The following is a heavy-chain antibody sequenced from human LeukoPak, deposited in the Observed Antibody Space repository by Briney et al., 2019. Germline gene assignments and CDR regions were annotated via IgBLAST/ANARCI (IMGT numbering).Heavy chain of an antibody. D-gene: IGHD6-19*01. Sequence: ASVKVSCKASGGTFSDFAISWVRQAPGQGLEWMGGITTDFGTVNYAQRFQGRVTMTTDTSTSTAYMELRSLRSDDTAVYYCARDTGIAVAGTWEIDYWGQGTLVTVSS. J-gene: IGHJ4*02. CDR2: ITTDFGTV. CDR3: ARDTGIAVAGTWEIDY. V-gene: IGHV1-69*05. CDR1: GGTFSDFA.